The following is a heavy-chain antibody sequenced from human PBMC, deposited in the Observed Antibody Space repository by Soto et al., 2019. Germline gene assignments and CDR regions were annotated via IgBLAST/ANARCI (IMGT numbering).Heavy chain of an antibody. D-gene: IGHD4-17*01. CDR2: IYYSGST. CDR1: GGSISSSSYY. Sequence: PSETLSLTCTVSGGSISSSSYYWGWIRQPPGKGLEWIGSIYYSGSTYYNPSLKSRVTISVDTSKNQFSLKLSSVTAADTAVYYCARRPGLRSGSGFDYWGQGTLVTVSS. J-gene: IGHJ4*02. CDR3: ARRPGLRSGSGFDY. V-gene: IGHV4-39*01.